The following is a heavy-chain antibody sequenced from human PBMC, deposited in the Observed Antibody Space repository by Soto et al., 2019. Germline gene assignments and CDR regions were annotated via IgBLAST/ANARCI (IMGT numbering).Heavy chain of an antibody. D-gene: IGHD6-19*01. CDR1: GFTFSSYA. CDR3: AKVSPVAGGNWFDP. Sequence: GGSLILSCAASGFTFSSYAMSWVRQAPGKGLEWVSAISGSGGSTYYADSVKGRFTISRDNSKNTLYLQMNSLRAEDAAVYYWAKVSPVAGGNWFDPWGQGTLVTVSS. J-gene: IGHJ5*02. CDR2: ISGSGGST. V-gene: IGHV3-23*01.